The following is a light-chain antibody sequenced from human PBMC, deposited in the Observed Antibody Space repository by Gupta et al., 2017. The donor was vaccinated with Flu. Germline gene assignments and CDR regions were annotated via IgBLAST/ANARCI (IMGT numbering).Light chain of an antibody. CDR3: QQYNRYSRT. J-gene: IGKJ1*01. CDR1: QSISSW. Sequence: EIQMTQSPYTLSASVGDRVTITCRVSQSISSWLAWHQQKPGNAPKLLIYKASSLVSGVPSMFSGSGSGTEFTRTISSLQPDDFATYYCQQYNRYSRTCGQGTKVEIK. CDR2: KAS. V-gene: IGKV1-5*03.